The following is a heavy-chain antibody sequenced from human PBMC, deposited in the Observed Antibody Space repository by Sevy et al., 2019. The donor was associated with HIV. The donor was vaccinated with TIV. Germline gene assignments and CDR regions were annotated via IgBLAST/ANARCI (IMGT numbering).Heavy chain of an antibody. D-gene: IGHD3-16*01. V-gene: IGHV3-48*01. CDR2: ISSSSSTI. CDR1: GLTLSSYS. J-gene: IGHJ4*02. CDR3: ARDGGTL. Sequence: GGSLRLSCAASGLTLSSYSMNWVRQAPGKGLEWVSFISSSSSTIYYADSVKGRSTISRDNAKNSLYLQMNSLRVEDTAVYYCARDGGTLWGQGTLVTVSS.